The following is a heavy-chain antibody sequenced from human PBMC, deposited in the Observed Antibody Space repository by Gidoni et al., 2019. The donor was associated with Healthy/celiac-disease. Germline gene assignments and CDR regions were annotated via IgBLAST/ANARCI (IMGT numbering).Heavy chain of an antibody. D-gene: IGHD2-2*01. J-gene: IGHJ4*02. Sequence: QVQLVESGGGVVQPGRSLRLSCAASGFTFSSYGMHWVRQAPGKGLEWVAVISYDGSNKYYADSVKGRFTISRDNSKNTLYLQMNSLRAEDTAVYYCARSPPLVVPAATDYWGQGTLVTVSS. V-gene: IGHV3-30*03. CDR2: ISYDGSNK. CDR3: ARSPPLVVPAATDY. CDR1: GFTFSSYG.